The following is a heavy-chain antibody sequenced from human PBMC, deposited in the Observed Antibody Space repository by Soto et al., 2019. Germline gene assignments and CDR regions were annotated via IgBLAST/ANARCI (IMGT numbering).Heavy chain of an antibody. CDR1: GGTFSSYA. Sequence: ASVKVSCKASGGTFSSYAISWVRQAPGQGLEWMGGIIPIFGTANYAQKFQGRVTITADESTSTAYMELSSLRSEDTAVYYCARPRLDGYYSFDYWGQGTLVTVSS. CDR3: ARPRLDGYYSFDY. V-gene: IGHV1-69*13. J-gene: IGHJ4*02. CDR2: IIPIFGTA. D-gene: IGHD1-1*01.